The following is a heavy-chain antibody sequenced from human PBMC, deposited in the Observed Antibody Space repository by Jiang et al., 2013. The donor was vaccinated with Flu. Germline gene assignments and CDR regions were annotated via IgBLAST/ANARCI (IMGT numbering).Heavy chain of an antibody. V-gene: IGHV1-3*01. CDR1: GYTFTSYA. Sequence: SGYTFTSYAMHWVRSPGQRLEWMGWINAGNGNTRYSQKFQGRVTITRDTSASTAYMELSRLRSDDTAVYYCARATKLEPFDYWGQGTLVTVSS. CDR3: ARATKLEPFDY. CDR2: INAGNGNT. D-gene: IGHD1-1*01. J-gene: IGHJ4*02.